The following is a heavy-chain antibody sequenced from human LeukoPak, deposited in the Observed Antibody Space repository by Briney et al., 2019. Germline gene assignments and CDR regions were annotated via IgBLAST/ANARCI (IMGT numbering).Heavy chain of an antibody. V-gene: IGHV3-48*04. J-gene: IGHJ5*02. CDR3: ARTTYGLNWFDP. CDR1: GFAFGIYA. D-gene: IGHD3-10*01. CDR2: ISSTNAI. Sequence: PGGSLRLSCSASGFAFGIYALNWFRHTPGKGLEWLSYISSTNAIYYADSVKGRFTISRDNAKESLYLQMNSLRAEDTAVYYCARTTYGLNWFDPWGQGTLVTVSS.